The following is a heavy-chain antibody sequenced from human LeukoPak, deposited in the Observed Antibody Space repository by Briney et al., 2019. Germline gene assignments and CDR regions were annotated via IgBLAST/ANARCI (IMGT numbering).Heavy chain of an antibody. V-gene: IGHV3-15*07. Sequence: AGGSLRLSCAASGCTFSNAWMNWVRQAPGKGLEWVGRIKSKTDGGTTDYAAPVKGRFTISRDDSKNTLYLQMNSLKTEDTAVYYCSTTYYYDSSEGYWGQGTLVTVSS. D-gene: IGHD3-22*01. J-gene: IGHJ4*02. CDR3: STTYYYDSSEGY. CDR2: IKSKTDGGTT. CDR1: GCTFSNAW.